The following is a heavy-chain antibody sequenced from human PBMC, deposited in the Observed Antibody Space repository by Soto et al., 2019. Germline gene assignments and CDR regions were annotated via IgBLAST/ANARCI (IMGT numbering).Heavy chain of an antibody. CDR1: GGSISSYY. V-gene: IGHV4-4*07. Sequence: SETLSLTCTVSGGSISSYYWSWIRHPAGKGLEWIGRIYTSGSTNYNPSLKSRVTMSVDTSKNQFSLKLSSVTAADTAVYYCAGAPGIAAAGTLDYWGHGTLVTVSS. J-gene: IGHJ4*01. CDR3: AGAPGIAAAGTLDY. D-gene: IGHD6-13*01. CDR2: IYTSGST.